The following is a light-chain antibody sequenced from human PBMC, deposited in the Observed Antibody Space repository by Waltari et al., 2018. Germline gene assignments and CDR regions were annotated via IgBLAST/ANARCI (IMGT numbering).Light chain of an antibody. V-gene: IGLV3-19*01. CDR2: GKN. CDR3: QSRDSSGHLRV. J-gene: IGLJ1*01. Sequence: SSELTQDPAVSVALGQTVRITCQGDSVRSYYATWYQRKPGQAPVLVLYGKNNRPSGIPDRFSGSGSGSTASLTITGAQAEDEADYYCQSRDSSGHLRVFGTGTKVTVL. CDR1: SVRSYY.